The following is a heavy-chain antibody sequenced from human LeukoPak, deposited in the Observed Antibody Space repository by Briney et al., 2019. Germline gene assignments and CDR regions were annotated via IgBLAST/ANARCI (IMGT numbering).Heavy chain of an antibody. D-gene: IGHD6-13*01. CDR1: GGSISSSRHY. J-gene: IGHJ6*03. CDR2: VYYRANT. V-gene: IGHV4-39*01. Sequence: SETLSLTCTVSGGSISSSRHYWGWIRQSAGKGLEWIGTVYYRANTYYSPSLRSRATISVDTSKNQFSLKVSSVTAADTAVYYCARLSDSGSWYQAHYTYYMDVWGKGIAVTISS. CDR3: ARLSDSGSWYQAHYTYYMDV.